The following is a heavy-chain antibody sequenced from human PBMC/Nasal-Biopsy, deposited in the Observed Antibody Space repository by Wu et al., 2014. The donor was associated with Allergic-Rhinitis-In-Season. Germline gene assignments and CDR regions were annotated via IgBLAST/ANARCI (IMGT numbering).Heavy chain of an antibody. J-gene: IGHJ3*02. D-gene: IGHD1-26*01. V-gene: IGHV4-34*01. CDR1: GGSFSGYY. CDR2: INHSGST. CDR3: ARGIEGSWSYYITHAFDI. Sequence: TLSLTCAVYGGSFSGYYWQLDPPRPQGGLEWIGEINHSGSTNYNPSLKSRVTISVDTSKNQFSLKLSSVTAADTAVYYCARGIEGSWSYYITHAFDIWGQGTMVTVSS.